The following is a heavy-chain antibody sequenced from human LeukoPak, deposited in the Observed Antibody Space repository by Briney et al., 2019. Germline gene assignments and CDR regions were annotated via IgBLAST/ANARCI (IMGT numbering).Heavy chain of an antibody. Sequence: SETLSLTCTVSGGSISSYYWSWIGQPPGKGLEWIGYIYYSGSTNYNPSLKSRVTISVDTSKNQFSLKLSSVTAADTAVYYCARGFDYDSSGYPVSYNWFDPWGQGTLVTVSS. D-gene: IGHD3-22*01. V-gene: IGHV4-59*01. J-gene: IGHJ5*02. CDR3: ARGFDYDSSGYPVSYNWFDP. CDR2: IYYSGST. CDR1: GGSISSYY.